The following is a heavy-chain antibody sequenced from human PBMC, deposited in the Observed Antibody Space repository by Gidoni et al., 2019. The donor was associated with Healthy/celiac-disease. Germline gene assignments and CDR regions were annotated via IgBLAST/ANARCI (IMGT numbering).Heavy chain of an antibody. D-gene: IGHD6-19*01. V-gene: IGHV3-30*04. CDR3: AREGLAGRGDWFDP. J-gene: IGHJ5*02. CDR1: GFPFSSYA. Sequence: QVQLVESGGGVVQPGRSLRLSCAASGFPFSSYAMHWVRQAPGKGLEWVAVISYDGSNKYYADSVKGRFTISRDNSKNTLYLQMNSLRAEDTAVYYCAREGLAGRGDWFDPWGQGTLVTVSS. CDR2: ISYDGSNK.